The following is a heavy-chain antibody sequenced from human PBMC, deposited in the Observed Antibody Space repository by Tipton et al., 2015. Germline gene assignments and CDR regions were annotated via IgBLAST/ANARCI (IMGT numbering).Heavy chain of an antibody. D-gene: IGHD3-3*01. CDR3: AREVWDTDRSGYDY. CDR2: IHHGGTT. Sequence: TLSLTCSVSGDSISSLNWWTWVRQPPGKGLEWIGEIHHGGTTNYNPSLRSRVTMSVDTSKSQFSLQLSSVTAADTAVYYCAREVWDTDRSGYDYWGQGTLVTVSS. J-gene: IGHJ4*02. V-gene: IGHV4-4*02. CDR1: GDSISSLNW.